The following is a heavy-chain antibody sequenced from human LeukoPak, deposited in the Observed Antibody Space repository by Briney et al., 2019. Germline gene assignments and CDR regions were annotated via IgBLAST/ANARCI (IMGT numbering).Heavy chain of an antibody. CDR1: GFTFSSYG. D-gene: IGHD1-26*01. CDR3: AKGGTGYYYGMDV. J-gene: IGHJ6*02. V-gene: IGHV3-30*02. CDR2: IRHDGSNK. Sequence: GGSLRLSCAASGFTFSSYGMHWVRQAPGKGPEWVAFIRHDGSNKYYADSVKGRFTISRDNSKNTLYLQMNSLRAEDTAVYYCAKGGTGYYYGMDVWGQGTTVTVSS.